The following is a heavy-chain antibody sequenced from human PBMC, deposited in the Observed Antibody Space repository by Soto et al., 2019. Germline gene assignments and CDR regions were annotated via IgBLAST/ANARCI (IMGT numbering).Heavy chain of an antibody. CDR1: CYTFTSYG. J-gene: IGHJ6*02. V-gene: IGHV1-18*01. CDR3: ARDPGGSSWFHYYYYGMDV. D-gene: IGHD6-13*01. CDR2: ISAYNGNT. Sequence: GXSVKVSCKSSCYTFTSYGISWVRQAPGQVLEWMGWISAYNGNTNYAQELQGRVTMTTDTSTSTAYMELRSLRSDDTAVYYCARDPGGSSWFHYYYYGMDVWGQGTTVTVSS.